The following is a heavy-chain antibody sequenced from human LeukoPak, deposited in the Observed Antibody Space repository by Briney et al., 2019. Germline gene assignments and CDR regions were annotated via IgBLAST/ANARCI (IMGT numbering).Heavy chain of an antibody. CDR2: ISYDRSNK. Sequence: GGSLRLSCAASGFTFSSYGMHWVRQAPGKGLEWVAVISYDRSNKYYADSVKGRFTISRDNSKNTLYLQMNSLRAEDTAVYYCAKGAGWGYSSGWYNYWGQGTLVTVSS. V-gene: IGHV3-30*18. J-gene: IGHJ4*02. CDR3: AKGAGWGYSSGWYNY. CDR1: GFTFSSYG. D-gene: IGHD6-19*01.